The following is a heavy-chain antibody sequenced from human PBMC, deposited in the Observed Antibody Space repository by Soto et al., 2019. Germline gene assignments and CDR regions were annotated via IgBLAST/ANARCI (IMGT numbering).Heavy chain of an antibody. V-gene: IGHV3-23*01. CDR1: GFTFSSNA. CDR3: AKSLRGVIIDFDS. Sequence: GGSLRLSCAASGFTFSSNAMSWVRQAPGKGLEWVSAISGTTDNTYYADSVKGRFTISRDNSKNTLYLQMNSLRAEDTALYYCAKSLRGVIIDFDSWGQGTLVTVLL. J-gene: IGHJ4*02. D-gene: IGHD3-10*01. CDR2: ISGTTDNT.